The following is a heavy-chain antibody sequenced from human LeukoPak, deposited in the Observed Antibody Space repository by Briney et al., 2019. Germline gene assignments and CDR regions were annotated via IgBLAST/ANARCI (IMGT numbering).Heavy chain of an antibody. CDR3: ARLSGITMVRGVIQPY. D-gene: IGHD3-10*01. CDR2: INHSGST. V-gene: IGHV4-34*01. J-gene: IGHJ4*02. CDR1: GGSFSGYY. Sequence: SETLSLTCAVYGGSFSGYYWSWIRQPPGKGLEWIGEINHSGSTNYNPSLKSRVTISVDTSKNQFSLKLSTVTAADTAVYYCARLSGITMVRGVIQPYWGQGTLVTVSS.